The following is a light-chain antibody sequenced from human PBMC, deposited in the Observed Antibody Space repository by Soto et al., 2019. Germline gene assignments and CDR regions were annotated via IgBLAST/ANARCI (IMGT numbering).Light chain of an antibody. CDR2: DVS. V-gene: IGLV2-14*03. J-gene: IGLJ1*01. CDR1: SSDVGGYNY. CDR3: SSYTSSSTRV. Sequence: QSALTQPASVSGSPGQSITISCTGTSSDVGGYNYLSWYQHHPGKAPKLMIYDVSDRPSGVSNRFSGSKSGNTASLTISGLQPEDEADYYCSSYTSSSTRVFGTGTRLTVL.